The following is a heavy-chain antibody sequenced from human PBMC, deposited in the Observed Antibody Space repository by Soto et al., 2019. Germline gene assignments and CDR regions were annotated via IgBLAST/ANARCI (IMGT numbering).Heavy chain of an antibody. CDR2: FDPEDGET. CDR3: ANIGYDYGDATRRGFEY. D-gene: IGHD4-17*01. V-gene: IGHV1-24*01. CDR1: GYTLTELS. Sequence: ASVKVSCKVSGYTLTELSMHWVLQAPGKGLEWMGGFDPEDGETIYAQKFQGRVTMTEDTSTDTAYMELSSLRSEDTAAYYCANIGYDYGDATRRGFEYWGQGTLVNVSS. J-gene: IGHJ4*02.